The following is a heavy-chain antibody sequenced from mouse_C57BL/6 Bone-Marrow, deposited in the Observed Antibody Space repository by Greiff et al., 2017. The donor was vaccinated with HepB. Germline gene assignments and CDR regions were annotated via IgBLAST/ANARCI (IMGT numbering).Heavy chain of an antibody. D-gene: IGHD2-5*01. CDR3: ARGGDYSNSFAY. V-gene: IGHV1-80*01. Sequence: VQLQQSGAELVKPGASVKISCKASGYAFSSYWMNWVKQRPGKGLEWIGQIYPGDGDTNYNGKFKGKATLTADKSSSTAYMQLSSLTSEDSAVYFCARGGDYSNSFAYWGQGTLVTVSA. CDR2: IYPGDGDT. CDR1: GYAFSSYW. J-gene: IGHJ3*01.